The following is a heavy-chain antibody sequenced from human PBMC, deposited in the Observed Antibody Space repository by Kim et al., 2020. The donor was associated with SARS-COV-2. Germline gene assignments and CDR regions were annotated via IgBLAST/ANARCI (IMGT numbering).Heavy chain of an antibody. CDR3: AREQTSGRGYDGGGTYYDGMDV. V-gene: IGHV4-39*07. CDR2: IYYSGST. Sequence: SETLSLTCTVSGGSISSSSYYWGWIRQPPGKGLEWIGSIYYSGSTYYNPSLKSRVTISVDTSKNQFSPKLSSVTAADTAVYYCAREQTSGRGYDGGGTYYDGMDVWGQGTTVTVSS. D-gene: IGHD5-12*01. J-gene: IGHJ6*02. CDR1: GGSISSSSYY.